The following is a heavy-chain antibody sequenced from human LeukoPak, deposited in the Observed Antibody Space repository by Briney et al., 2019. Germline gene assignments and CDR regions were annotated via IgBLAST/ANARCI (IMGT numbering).Heavy chain of an antibody. Sequence: SETLSLTCAVYGGSFSGYYRSWIRQPPGKGLEWIGEINHSGSTNYNPSLKSRVTISVDTSKNQFSLKLSSVTAADTAVYYCARGRHIVVVPAAPSEVSDPFDYWGQGTLVTVSS. D-gene: IGHD2-2*01. J-gene: IGHJ4*02. CDR1: GGSFSGYY. CDR3: ARGRHIVVVPAAPSEVSDPFDY. CDR2: INHSGST. V-gene: IGHV4-34*01.